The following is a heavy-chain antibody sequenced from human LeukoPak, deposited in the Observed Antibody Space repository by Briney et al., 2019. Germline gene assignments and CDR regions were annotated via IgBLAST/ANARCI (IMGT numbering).Heavy chain of an antibody. CDR3: ARYSGYDSAFDY. J-gene: IGHJ4*02. V-gene: IGHV4-59*01. CDR1: GGSISSYY. CDR2: IYYSGST. D-gene: IGHD5-12*01. Sequence: PSETLSLTCTVSGGSISSYYWSWIRQPPGKGLEWIGYIYYSGSTNYNPSLKSRVTISVDTSKNQFSLKLSSVTAADTAVYYCARYSGYDSAFDYWGQGTLVTVSS.